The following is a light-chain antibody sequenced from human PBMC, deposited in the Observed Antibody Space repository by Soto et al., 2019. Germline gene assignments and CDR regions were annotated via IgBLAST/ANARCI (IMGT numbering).Light chain of an antibody. Sequence: QSALTQPASVSGSPGQSITISCTGTSSEVGRYNLVSWYQQYPGKAPKLMIYEVSTRPSGVSDRFSGSKSGNTASLTISGLQAEDEADYYCCSYAGSATVVFGGGTQLTVL. CDR3: CSYAGSATVV. CDR2: EVS. V-gene: IGLV2-23*02. J-gene: IGLJ2*01. CDR1: SSEVGRYNL.